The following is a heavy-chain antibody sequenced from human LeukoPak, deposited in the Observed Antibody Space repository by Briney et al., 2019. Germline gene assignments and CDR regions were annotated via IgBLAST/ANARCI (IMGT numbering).Heavy chain of an antibody. CDR1: GFTFSSYG. V-gene: IGHV3-30*02. CDR3: AKKYSGARGNFDY. Sequence: PGGSLRLSCAASGFTFSSYGMHWVRRAPGKGLEWVAFIRYDGSNKYYADSVKGRFTISRDNSKNTLYLQMNSLRAEDTAVYYCAKKYSGARGNFDYWGQGTLVTVPS. CDR2: IRYDGSNK. J-gene: IGHJ4*02. D-gene: IGHD2-21*01.